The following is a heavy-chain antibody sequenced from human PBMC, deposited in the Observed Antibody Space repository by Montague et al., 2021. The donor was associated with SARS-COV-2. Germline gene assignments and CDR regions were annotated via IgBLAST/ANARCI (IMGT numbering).Heavy chain of an antibody. J-gene: IGHJ5*02. CDR1: GGSISSGGYY. V-gene: IGHV4-31*03. CDR3: ARDGTAGDWFDP. CDR2: IYNGGST. Sequence: TLSLTCTVSGGSISSGGYYWSWIRQHPGDGLGWIGFIYNGGSTHSSPSLKGRVTKSLDTSENQFSLNLSSVTAADTAVYFCARDGTAGDWFDPWGQGTLVTVSS. D-gene: IGHD1-26*01.